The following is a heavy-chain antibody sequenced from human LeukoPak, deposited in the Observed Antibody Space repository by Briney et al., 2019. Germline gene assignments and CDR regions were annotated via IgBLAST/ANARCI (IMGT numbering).Heavy chain of an antibody. CDR1: GGSISSSNW. Sequence: PETLSLTCAVPGGSISSSNWWSWVRQPPGKGLEWIGEIYHSGSTNYNPSLKSRVTISVDKSKNQFSLKLSSVTAADTAVYYCARDGSGWHAFDYWGQGTLVTVSS. CDR3: ARDGSGWHAFDY. D-gene: IGHD6-19*01. V-gene: IGHV4-4*03. J-gene: IGHJ4*02. CDR2: IYHSGST.